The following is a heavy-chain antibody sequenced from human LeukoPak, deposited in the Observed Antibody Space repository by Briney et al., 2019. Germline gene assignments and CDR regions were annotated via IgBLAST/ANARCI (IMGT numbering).Heavy chain of an antibody. D-gene: IGHD1-26*01. Sequence: GGSLRLSCAASGFTFDTYAMSWVRQAPGKGLEWVSAISGSGGTTYYADSVKGRFTISRDNSKTTLYLQMNSLRAEDTAVYYXXXAWGYSGSYPTDYWGQGTLVTVSS. CDR3: XXAWGYSGSYPTDY. CDR1: GFTFDTYA. V-gene: IGHV3-23*01. CDR2: ISGSGGTT. J-gene: IGHJ4*02.